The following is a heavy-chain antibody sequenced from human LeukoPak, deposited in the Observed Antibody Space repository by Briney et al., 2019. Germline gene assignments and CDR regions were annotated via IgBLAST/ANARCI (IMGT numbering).Heavy chain of an antibody. D-gene: IGHD3-3*01. Sequence: ASVKVSCKASGYTFTSYGISWVRQAPGQGLEWMGWISAYNGNTNYAQKLQGRVTMTTDTSTSTAYMELRSLRSDDTAVYCCARDLLEWYPNWFDPWGQGTLVTVSS. V-gene: IGHV1-18*01. CDR1: GYTFTSYG. CDR2: ISAYNGNT. J-gene: IGHJ5*02. CDR3: ARDLLEWYPNWFDP.